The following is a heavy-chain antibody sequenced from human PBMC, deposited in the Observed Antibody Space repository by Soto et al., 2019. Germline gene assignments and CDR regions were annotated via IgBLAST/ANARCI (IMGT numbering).Heavy chain of an antibody. D-gene: IGHD3-22*01. Sequence: QVRLVQSGAEVKKPGASVKVSCKASGYTFTSYGISWVRQAPGQGLEWMGWISAYNGNTNYAQKLQGRVTMTTDTATSRAYRELRGLRSDDTAVYYCARNYYDSRVGGGMDVWGQGTTVTVSS. V-gene: IGHV1-18*01. CDR2: ISAYNGNT. CDR3: ARNYYDSRVGGGMDV. CDR1: GYTFTSYG. J-gene: IGHJ6*02.